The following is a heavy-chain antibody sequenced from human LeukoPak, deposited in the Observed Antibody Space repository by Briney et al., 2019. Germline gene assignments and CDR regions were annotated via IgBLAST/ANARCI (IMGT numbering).Heavy chain of an antibody. CDR1: GITFSASG. V-gene: IGHV3-30*02. J-gene: IGHJ4*02. Sequence: PGGSLRLSCAASGITFSASGMHWVRQAPGKGLEWLTFIQYDESSKYYADSVKVRFTVSRDNFRNTVYLQMNSLRAEDTAVYHCAREGGTVVISTLDYWGLGTPVTVSS. D-gene: IGHD3-22*01. CDR2: IQYDESSK. CDR3: AREGGTVVISTLDY.